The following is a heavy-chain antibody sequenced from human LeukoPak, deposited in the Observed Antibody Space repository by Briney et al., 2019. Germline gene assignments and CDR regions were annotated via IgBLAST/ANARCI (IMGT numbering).Heavy chain of an antibody. CDR1: GGTFSSYA. Sequence: GASVKVSCKASGGTFSSYAISWVRQAPGQGLEWMGGIIPIFGTANYAQKFQGRVTITADESTSTAYMELSSLRSEDTAVYYCARDVYDFWSGPNRGDHYFDYWGQGTLVTVSS. CDR2: IIPIFGTA. V-gene: IGHV1-69*13. D-gene: IGHD3-3*01. J-gene: IGHJ4*02. CDR3: ARDVYDFWSGPNRGDHYFDY.